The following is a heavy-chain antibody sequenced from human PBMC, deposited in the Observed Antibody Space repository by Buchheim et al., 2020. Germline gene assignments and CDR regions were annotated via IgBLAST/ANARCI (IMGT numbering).Heavy chain of an antibody. CDR2: ITASGGTT. CDR1: GFTFSSNT. J-gene: IGHJ4*02. Sequence: EVQLLESGGGLVQPGGSLRLSCAASGFTFSSNTMSWVRQAPGKGLEWVSAITASGGTTSYADSVKGRFTISRDNSKNTLYLQMDSLRVEDTAIYYCANGAYCGGDCYSYFDYWGQGSL. V-gene: IGHV3-23*01. CDR3: ANGAYCGGDCYSYFDY. D-gene: IGHD2-21*02.